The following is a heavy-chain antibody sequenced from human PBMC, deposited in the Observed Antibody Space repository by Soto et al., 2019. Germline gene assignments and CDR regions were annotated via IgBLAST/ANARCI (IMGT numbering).Heavy chain of an antibody. CDR3: AKAGAYNYGSYFDY. Sequence: HPGGSLRLSCAASGFTFDDCIMQWVRQAPGKGLEWVSLISWDGGITYYADSVKGRFTISRDNSKNSLYLQMNSLTTEDTALYYCAKAGAYNYGSYFDYWGQGTLVTVSS. J-gene: IGHJ4*02. CDR1: GFTFDDCI. CDR2: ISWDGGIT. V-gene: IGHV3-43*01. D-gene: IGHD5-18*01.